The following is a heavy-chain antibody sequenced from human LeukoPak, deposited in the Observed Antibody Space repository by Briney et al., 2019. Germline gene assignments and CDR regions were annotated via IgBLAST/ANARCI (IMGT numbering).Heavy chain of an antibody. V-gene: IGHV3-21*04. CDR1: GFTFSRYS. Sequence: GGSLRLSCEASGFTFSRYSMNWVRQAPGKGPEWVSSISSSSGYIHYADSVKGRFTISRDNAKNFLYLQMNSLRAEDTALYYCARDRFRVPIDHWGQGTLVTVSS. J-gene: IGHJ4*02. D-gene: IGHD5/OR15-5a*01. CDR3: ARDRFRVPIDH. CDR2: ISSSSGYI.